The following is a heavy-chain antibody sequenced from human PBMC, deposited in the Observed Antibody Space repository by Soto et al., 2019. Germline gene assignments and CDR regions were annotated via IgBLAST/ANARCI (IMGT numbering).Heavy chain of an antibody. CDR3: ARGRRYYDSSGYTFDY. CDR2: IYHSGST. Sequence: TLSLTCAVSGGSISSGGYSWSWIRQPPGKGLEWIGYIYHSGSTYYNTSLKSRVTISVDRSKNQFSLKLSSVTAADTAVYYCARGRRYYDSSGYTFDYWGQGTLVTVSS. CDR1: GGSISSGGYS. D-gene: IGHD3-22*01. J-gene: IGHJ4*02. V-gene: IGHV4-30-2*01.